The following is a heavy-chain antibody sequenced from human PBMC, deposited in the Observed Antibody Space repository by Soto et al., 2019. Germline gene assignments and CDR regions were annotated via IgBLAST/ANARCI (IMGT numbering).Heavy chain of an antibody. Sequence: EVQLVESGGGAVRPGGSLRLSCAASGFRFDDHGMAWVRQFPGGRLEWVAAIKWKSEKIVYADSVKGRFTISRDNGQKSLYLQMNKVRIEDTTFYYSAAYLGFGEFIIGVALDYWGQGTPVTVSS. CDR3: AAYLGFGEFIIGVALDY. CDR1: GFRFDDHG. V-gene: IGHV3-20*04. D-gene: IGHD3-10*01. CDR2: IKWKSEKI. J-gene: IGHJ4*02.